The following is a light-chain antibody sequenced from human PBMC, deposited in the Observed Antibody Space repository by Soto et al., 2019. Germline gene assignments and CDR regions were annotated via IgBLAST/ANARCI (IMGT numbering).Light chain of an antibody. CDR2: WAS. CDR3: QQYFITPWT. V-gene: IGKV4-1*01. J-gene: IGKJ1*01. Sequence: DIVMTQSPDSLAVSLGERATINCKSSQSVLYSSNNKNYLVWYQQKPGQPPKLLIYWASTRQSGVPDRFSGSGSGTDLTLTISSLQAEDVAVYYCQQYFITPWTFGQGTKVEIK. CDR1: QSVLYSSNNKNY.